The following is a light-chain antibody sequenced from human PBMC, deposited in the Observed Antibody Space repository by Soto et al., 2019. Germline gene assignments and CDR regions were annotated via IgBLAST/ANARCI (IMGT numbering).Light chain of an antibody. V-gene: IGKV3D-20*02. Sequence: EIVLTQSPATLSLSPGERATLSCGASQSVSSSYLAWYQQKPGLAPRLLIYDASSRATGIPDRFSGSGSGTDFTLTISRLEPEDFAVYYCQQRSNWPWTFGQGTKVEIK. CDR1: QSVSSSY. J-gene: IGKJ1*01. CDR3: QQRSNWPWT. CDR2: DAS.